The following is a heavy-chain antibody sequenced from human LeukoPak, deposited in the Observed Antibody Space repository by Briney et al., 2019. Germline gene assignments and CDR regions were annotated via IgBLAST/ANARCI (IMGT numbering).Heavy chain of an antibody. CDR2: IYHSGST. CDR3: ARDHYDFWSGHYYGMDV. V-gene: IGHV4-30-2*01. CDR1: GGSISSGGYS. J-gene: IGHJ6*02. D-gene: IGHD3-3*01. Sequence: SQTLSLTCAVSGGSISSGGYSWSWIRQPPGKGLEWIVYIYHSGSTYYNPSLKSRVTISVYRSKNKFSLKLRSVTAADTAVYYCARDHYDFWSGHYYGMDVWGQGTTVTVSS.